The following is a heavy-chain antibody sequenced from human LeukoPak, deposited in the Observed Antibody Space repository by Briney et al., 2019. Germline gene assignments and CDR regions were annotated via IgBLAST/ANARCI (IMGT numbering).Heavy chain of an antibody. CDR1: GGSISSYY. D-gene: IGHD4-17*01. Sequence: PSETLSLTYTVSGGSISSYYWSWIRQPAGKGLEWIGRIYTSGSTNYNPSLKSRVTISVDTSKNQFSLKLSSVTAADTAVYYCARWTHTYGAHDAFDIWGQGTMVTVSS. J-gene: IGHJ3*02. V-gene: IGHV4-4*07. CDR2: IYTSGST. CDR3: ARWTHTYGAHDAFDI.